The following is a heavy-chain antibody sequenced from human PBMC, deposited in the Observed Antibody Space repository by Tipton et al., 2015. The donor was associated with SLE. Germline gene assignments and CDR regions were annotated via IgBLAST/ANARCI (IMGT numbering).Heavy chain of an antibody. CDR2: LYSDEST. J-gene: IGHJ3*01. V-gene: IGHV3-23*03. Sequence: SLRLSCEASGFTFSSYAKSWVRQAPGKGLDWVSLLYSDESTSYADSVKGRFTISRDNSKNKLYMQMNSLRTEDTALYYCARASGPLDDAFDLWGQGTMVTVSS. CDR3: ARASGPLDDAFDL. CDR1: GFTFSSYA.